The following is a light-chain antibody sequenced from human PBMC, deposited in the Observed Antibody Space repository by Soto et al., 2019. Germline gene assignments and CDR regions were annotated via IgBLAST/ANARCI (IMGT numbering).Light chain of an antibody. CDR1: NGFVGSSSL. J-gene: IGLJ1*01. Sequence: QSVLAQPAPVSGSARPPISICCTAHNGFVGSSSLISWYQQHTGNAPKVMNSEGHMLSSGVHDGLSLSTTVTLDSLTIPGLQAHAEADYYCCLYIGATTYDFGTGTKVTV. CDR2: EGH. CDR3: CLYIGATTYD. V-gene: IGLV2-23*01.